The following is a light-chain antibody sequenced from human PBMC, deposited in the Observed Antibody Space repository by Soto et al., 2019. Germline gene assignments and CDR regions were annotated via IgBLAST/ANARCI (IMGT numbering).Light chain of an antibody. Sequence: QSVLTQPASMSGSPGQSITISCTGTSSDVGAYNYVSWYQQHPGKAPILLISEVSNRPSGVSNRFSGSKSGNTASLTISGLPAEDEADYYCSSYTSSSTLVLFGGGTKLTVL. CDR3: SSYTSSSTLVL. CDR1: SSDVGAYNY. V-gene: IGLV2-14*01. CDR2: EVS. J-gene: IGLJ2*01.